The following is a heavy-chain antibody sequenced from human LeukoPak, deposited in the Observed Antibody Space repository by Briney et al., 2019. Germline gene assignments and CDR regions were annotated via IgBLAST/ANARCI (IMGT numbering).Heavy chain of an antibody. D-gene: IGHD6-13*01. CDR2: IRSKANSHAT. CDR3: TRHYSNSSSWYGENY. J-gene: IGHJ4*02. V-gene: IGHV3-73*01. CDR1: GFTFSGSA. Sequence: GGSLRLSCAASGFTFSGSAMRWVRQASGKGLEWVGRIRSKANSHATAYAASVKGRFTISRDDSKNTAYLQMNSLKTEDTAVYYCTRHYSNSSSWYGENYWGQGTLVTVSS.